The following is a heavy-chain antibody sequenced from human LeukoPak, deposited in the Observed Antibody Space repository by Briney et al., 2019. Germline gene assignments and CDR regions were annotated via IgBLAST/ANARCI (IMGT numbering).Heavy chain of an antibody. V-gene: IGHV1-3*01. Sequence: ASVKVSCKASGYSFTDYAMHWVRQAPGLRPEWMGWINAGNGNTKYSLNFQGRVTITRDTSASTVYMELSSLRSEDTAVYYCARAGYCSRTSCSDAFEIWGQGTMVTVSS. D-gene: IGHD2-2*03. CDR3: ARAGYCSRTSCSDAFEI. CDR1: GYSFTDYA. CDR2: INAGNGNT. J-gene: IGHJ3*02.